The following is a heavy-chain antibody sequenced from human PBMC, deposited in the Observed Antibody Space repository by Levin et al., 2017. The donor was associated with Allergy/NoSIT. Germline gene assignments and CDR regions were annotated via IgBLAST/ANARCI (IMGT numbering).Heavy chain of an antibody. V-gene: IGHV1-2*02. CDR2: INPNNGGT. D-gene: IGHD2-8*01. CDR3: ARPPGRNGVSNYYGMDV. CDR1: GYTFTDYY. Sequence: GGSLRLSCKASGYTFTDYYMHWVRQAPGQGLEWMGCINPNNGGTSYAQTFQGRFTLTRDTSTSTPYMQLSRLRSDDTALYFCARPPGRNGVSNYYGMDVWGQGTTVTVSS. J-gene: IGHJ6*02.